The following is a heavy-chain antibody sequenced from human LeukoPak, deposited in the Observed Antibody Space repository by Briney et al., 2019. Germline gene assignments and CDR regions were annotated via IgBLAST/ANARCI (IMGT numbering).Heavy chain of an antibody. Sequence: AASVKVSCRSSGFTFTSYGVNWVRQAPGQGLAWMGWISAYNGDTSSAQTLQGRITMTTDTSTSTAYMELRSLSSDDTAVYYCASRAGNSFHGFAVWGQGTMVTVSS. V-gene: IGHV1-18*01. CDR1: GFTFTSYG. J-gene: IGHJ3*01. CDR3: ASRAGNSFHGFAV. CDR2: ISAYNGDT. D-gene: IGHD4-23*01.